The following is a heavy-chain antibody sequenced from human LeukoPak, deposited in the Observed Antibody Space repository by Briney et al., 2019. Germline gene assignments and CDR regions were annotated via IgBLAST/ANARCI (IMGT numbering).Heavy chain of an antibody. V-gene: IGHV3-23*01. D-gene: IGHD1-14*01. CDR3: GRDSFETDIDY. Sequence: PGGSLRLSCAASGFTFSGYAMSWVRQAPGKGLEWVSAISGSGGSTYYADSVKGRFTISRDNSKNTLYLQMNSLRAEDTAVYYCGRDSFETDIDYWGQGTLVTVSS. J-gene: IGHJ4*02. CDR1: GFTFSGYA. CDR2: ISGSGGST.